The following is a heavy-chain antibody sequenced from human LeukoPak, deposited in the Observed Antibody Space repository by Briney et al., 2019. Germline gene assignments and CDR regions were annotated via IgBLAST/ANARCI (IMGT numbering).Heavy chain of an antibody. D-gene: IGHD5-12*01. Sequence: DSVKVSCKASGYTFINYGFTWVRQAPGQGLEWMGWISGYNGNTNYLQKFQGRVTMTTDTSTNTVYMELRSLSSDDTAVYYCARVSTNSRVGGYDPQWYFDLWGRGTLVTVSS. CDR3: ARVSTNSRVGGYDPQWYFDL. CDR1: GYTFINYG. V-gene: IGHV1-18*04. CDR2: ISGYNGNT. J-gene: IGHJ2*01.